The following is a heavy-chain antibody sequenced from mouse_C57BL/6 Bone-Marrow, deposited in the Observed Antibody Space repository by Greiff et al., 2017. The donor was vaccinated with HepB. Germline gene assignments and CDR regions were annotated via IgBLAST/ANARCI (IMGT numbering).Heavy chain of an antibody. Sequence: EVKLVESGGGLVKPGGSLKLSCAASGFTFSDYGMHWVRQAPEKGLEWVAYISSGSSTIYYADTVKGRFTISRDNAKNTLFLQMTSLRSEDTAMYYCAYTTVVATYYYAMDYWGQGTSVTVSS. CDR2: ISSGSSTI. CDR1: GFTFSDYG. D-gene: IGHD1-1*01. CDR3: AYTTVVATYYYAMDY. J-gene: IGHJ4*01. V-gene: IGHV5-17*01.